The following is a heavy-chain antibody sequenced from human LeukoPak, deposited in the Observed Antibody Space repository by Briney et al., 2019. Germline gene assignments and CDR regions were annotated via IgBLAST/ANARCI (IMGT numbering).Heavy chain of an antibody. CDR3: AKVGGSYRYTPFDY. D-gene: IGHD3-16*02. J-gene: IGHJ4*02. CDR2: ISGSGGST. V-gene: IGHV3-23*01. Sequence: GGSLRLSCAASGFTLSSYAMSWVRQAPGKGLEWVSAISGSGGSTYYADSVKGRFTISRDNSKNTLYLQMNSLRAEDTAVYYCAKVGGSYRYTPFDYWGQGTLVTVSS. CDR1: GFTLSSYA.